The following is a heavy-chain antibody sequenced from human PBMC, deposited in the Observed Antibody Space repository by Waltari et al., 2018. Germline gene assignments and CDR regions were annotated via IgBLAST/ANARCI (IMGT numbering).Heavy chain of an antibody. CDR2: IFYSGTT. CDR1: GGSITPYY. D-gene: IGHD2-21*01. Sequence: QVQLQESGPGLVRPSETLSLTCSISGGSITPYYWAWIRQPPGKGLEWIGYIFYSGTTHYSPSLTSRVNISADTWKNQVSPKVRSVTAADTAVYYCARHWGLGGDWNWGQGTLVTVS. J-gene: IGHJ4*02. V-gene: IGHV4-59*08. CDR3: ARHWGLGGDWN.